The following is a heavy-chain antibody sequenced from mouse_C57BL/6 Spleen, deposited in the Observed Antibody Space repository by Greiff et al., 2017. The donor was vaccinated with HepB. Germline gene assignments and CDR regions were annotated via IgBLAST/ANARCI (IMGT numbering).Heavy chain of an antibody. Sequence: EVKLVESGGGLVKPGGSLKLSCAASGFTFSSYAMSWVRQTPEKRLEWVATISDGGSYTYYPDNVKGRFTISRDNAKNNLYLQMSHLKSEDTAMYYCARAYYYGSSYRGYYFDYWGQGTTLTVSS. J-gene: IGHJ2*01. V-gene: IGHV5-4*03. D-gene: IGHD1-1*01. CDR3: ARAYYYGSSYRGYYFDY. CDR2: ISDGGSYT. CDR1: GFTFSSYA.